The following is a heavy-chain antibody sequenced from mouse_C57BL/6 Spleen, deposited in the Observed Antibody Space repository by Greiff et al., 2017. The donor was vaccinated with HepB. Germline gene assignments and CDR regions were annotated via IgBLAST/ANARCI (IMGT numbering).Heavy chain of an antibody. J-gene: IGHJ1*03. D-gene: IGHD1-1*01. Sequence: QVQLQQPGAELVMPGASVKLSCKASGYTFTSYWMHWVKQRPGQGLEWIGEIDPSDSYTNYNQKFKGKSTLTVDKSSSTAYMQLSSLTSEDSAVYYCARERQMYGPGYFDVWGTGTTVTVSS. CDR2: IDPSDSYT. CDR1: GYTFTSYW. CDR3: ARERQMYGPGYFDV. V-gene: IGHV1-69*01.